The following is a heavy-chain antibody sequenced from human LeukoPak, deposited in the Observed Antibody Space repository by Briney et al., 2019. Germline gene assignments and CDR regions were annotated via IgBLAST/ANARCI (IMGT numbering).Heavy chain of an antibody. D-gene: IGHD1-26*01. Sequence: ASVKISCKVSGYTFTDYYMHWVQQAPGKGLEWMGLVDPEDGETIYAEEFQGRVTITADTSTDTAYMELSSLRSEDTAVYYCATLSSGSLVPYYFDYWGQGTLVTVSS. V-gene: IGHV1-69-2*01. CDR1: GYTFTDYY. CDR3: ATLSSGSLVPYYFDY. J-gene: IGHJ4*02. CDR2: VDPEDGET.